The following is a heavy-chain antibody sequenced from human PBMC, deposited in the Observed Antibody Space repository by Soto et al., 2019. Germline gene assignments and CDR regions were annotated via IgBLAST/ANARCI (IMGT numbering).Heavy chain of an antibody. Sequence: GGSLRLSCVASGITFGSRAMSWVRQAPGEGLEWVSTTTDTGGDTKYADSVRGRFTISRDNSKNTLYLQMSSLRAEGSAVYYCARQIYDSDTGPNFQYYFDSWGQGTPVTVSS. CDR1: GITFGSRA. V-gene: IGHV3-23*01. CDR2: TTDTGGDT. CDR3: ARQIYDSDTGPNFQYYFDS. D-gene: IGHD3-22*01. J-gene: IGHJ4*02.